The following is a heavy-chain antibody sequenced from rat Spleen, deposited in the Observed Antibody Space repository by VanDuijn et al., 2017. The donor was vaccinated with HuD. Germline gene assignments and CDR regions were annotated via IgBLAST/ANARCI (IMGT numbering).Heavy chain of an antibody. CDR2: ISYDGSNT. V-gene: IGHV5-29*01. CDR3: VRHEPNWFGY. CDR1: GLTFTGYG. Sequence: EVQLVESGGGLVQPGRSLSLSCAVSGLTFTGYGMAWVRQAPTKGLEWVATISYDGSNTHYRDSVKGRFTISRDNAKTTLYLQMDSLRPEDTATYYCVRHEPNWFGYWGQGTLVTVSS. J-gene: IGHJ3*01.